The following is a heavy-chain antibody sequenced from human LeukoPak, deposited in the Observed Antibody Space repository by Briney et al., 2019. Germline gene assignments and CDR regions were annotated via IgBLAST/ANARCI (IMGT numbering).Heavy chain of an antibody. CDR3: AREGGFYRPLDY. CDR2: VHLGGRT. Sequence: SDTLSLTCDVSGGSFTSTNWWTWVRPPPGKGLEWIGEVHLGGRTNYNPSLKSRLIMSVDLPENHISLKLTSVTAADTAVYYCAREGGFYRPLDYSGQGTLVTVSS. D-gene: IGHD3-3*01. CDR1: GGSFTSTNW. V-gene: IGHV4-4*02. J-gene: IGHJ4*02.